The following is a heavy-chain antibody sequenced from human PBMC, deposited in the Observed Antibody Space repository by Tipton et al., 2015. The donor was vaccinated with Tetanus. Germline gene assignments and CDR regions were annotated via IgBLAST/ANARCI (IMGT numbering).Heavy chain of an antibody. V-gene: IGHV4-61*01. CDR3: AREGYYDSSGYYYKGAFDI. D-gene: IGHD3-22*01. CDR1: GGSVSSGSYY. Sequence: TLSLTCTVSGGSVSSGSYYWSWIRRPPGKGLEWIGYIYYSGSTNYNPSLKSRVTISVDTSKNQFSLKLSSATAADTAVYYCAREGYYDSSGYYYKGAFDIWGQGTMVTVSS. J-gene: IGHJ3*02. CDR2: IYYSGST.